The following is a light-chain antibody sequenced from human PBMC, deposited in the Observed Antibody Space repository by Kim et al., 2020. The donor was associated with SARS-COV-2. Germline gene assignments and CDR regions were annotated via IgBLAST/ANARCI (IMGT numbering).Light chain of an antibody. V-gene: IGKV1-5*03. J-gene: IGKJ1*01. CDR2: KAS. CDR1: QNIDSW. Sequence: DIQMTQSPSTLSAFIGDRVTITCRTSQNIDSWLAWFQQKPGKPPNLLIYKASSLESGVPSRFSGSGSGTEFALTINSLQPDDFATYYRQQYNFSRTFGQGTKVDIK. CDR3: QQYNFSRT.